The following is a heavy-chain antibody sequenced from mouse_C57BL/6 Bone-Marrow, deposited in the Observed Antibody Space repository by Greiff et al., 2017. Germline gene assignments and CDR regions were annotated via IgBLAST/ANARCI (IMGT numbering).Heavy chain of an antibody. CDR1: GYTFTSYD. CDR2: IYPRDGSP. V-gene: IGHV1-85*01. D-gene: IGHD1-1*01. Sequence: QVQLKESGPELVKPGASVKLSCKASGYTFTSYDINWVKQRPGQGLEWIGWIYPRDGSPKYNEKFKGKATLTVDTSSSTAYMELHSLTSEDSAVYFCASGPLVGSSDVWGTGTTVTVSS. CDR3: ASGPLVGSSDV. J-gene: IGHJ1*03.